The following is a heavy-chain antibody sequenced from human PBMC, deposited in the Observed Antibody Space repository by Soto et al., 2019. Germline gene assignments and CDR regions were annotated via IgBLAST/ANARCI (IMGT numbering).Heavy chain of an antibody. D-gene: IGHD2-2*01. V-gene: IGHV3-21*06. J-gene: IGHJ4*02. CDR3: ARGGWYQLPLGSY. CDR1: GFSFYAYY. CDR2: IGSSGNDI. Sequence: EGQLVQSGGGLVKPGGSLRLSCTASGFSFYAYYMNWIRQAPGKGLEWVSSIGSSGNDIQYADSVKGRFNISRDNAKNALFLDMTSLRAQDTAVYYCARGGWYQLPLGSYWGQGALVSVS.